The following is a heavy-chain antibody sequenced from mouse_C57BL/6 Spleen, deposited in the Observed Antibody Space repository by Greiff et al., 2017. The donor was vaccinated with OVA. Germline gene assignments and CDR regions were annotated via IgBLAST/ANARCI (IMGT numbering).Heavy chain of an antibody. V-gene: IGHV1-26*01. CDR2: INPNNGGT. D-gene: IGHD1-1*01. CDR1: GYTFTDYY. J-gene: IGHJ2*01. CDR3: ARNGITTVVNY. Sequence: VQLQQSGPELVKPGASVKISCKASGYTFTDYYMNWVKQSHGKSLEWIGDINPNNGGTSYNQKFKGKATLTVDKSSSTAYMELRSLTSEDSAVYYCARNGITTVVNYWGQGTTLTVSS.